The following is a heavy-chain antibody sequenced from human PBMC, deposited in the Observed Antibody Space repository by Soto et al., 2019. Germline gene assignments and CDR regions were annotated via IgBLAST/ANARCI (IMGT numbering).Heavy chain of an antibody. J-gene: IGHJ6*02. V-gene: IGHV3-7*03. Sequence: GGCLRLSCEVSGFTFSMYSMSCVRQSPGKGLEWVAKIPQDGVDGHYADSVKGRFTISRDNGKNSLYLQLNNLRAEDTAVYYCARDHLILPAHDFFYGSDVWGRGATVTVSS. D-gene: IGHD2-21*02. CDR3: ARDHLILPAHDFFYGSDV. CDR2: IPQDGVDG. CDR1: GFTFSMYS.